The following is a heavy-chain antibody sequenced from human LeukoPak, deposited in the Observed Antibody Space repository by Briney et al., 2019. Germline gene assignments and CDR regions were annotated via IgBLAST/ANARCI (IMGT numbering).Heavy chain of an antibody. D-gene: IGHD2-2*01. V-gene: IGHV5-51*01. Sequence: GESLKISCKGSGYSFTSYWIGWVRQMPGKGLEWMGIIYPGDSDTRYSPSFQGQVTIPADKSITTAYLQWSSLKASDTAMYYCARHSPGYCSSTTCPFDYWGQGTLVTVSS. CDR3: ARHSPGYCSSTTCPFDY. CDR2: IYPGDSDT. J-gene: IGHJ4*02. CDR1: GYSFTSYW.